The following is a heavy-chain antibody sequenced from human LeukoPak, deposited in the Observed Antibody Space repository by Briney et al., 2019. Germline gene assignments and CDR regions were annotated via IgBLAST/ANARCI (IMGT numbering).Heavy chain of an antibody. CDR3: ARGGLLWFGELLSDAFDI. CDR2: IYTSGST. V-gene: IGHV4-4*07. J-gene: IGHJ3*02. CDR1: GGSISSYY. Sequence: SETLSLTCTVSGGSISSYYWSWIRQPAGKGLEWIGRIYTSGSTYYNPSLKSRVTISVDTSRNQFSLKLSSVTAADTAVYYCARGGLLWFGELLSDAFDIWGQGTMVTVSS. D-gene: IGHD3-10*01.